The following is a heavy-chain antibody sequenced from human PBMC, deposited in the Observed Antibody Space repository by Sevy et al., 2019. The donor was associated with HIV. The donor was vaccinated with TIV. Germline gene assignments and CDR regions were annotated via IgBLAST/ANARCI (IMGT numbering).Heavy chain of an antibody. J-gene: IGHJ6*02. Sequence: GGSLRLSCIGSGFSFSYYGIHWVRQAPGKGLDWVALISPDGINDYYADSVKGRFPISRDNSKNTVYLEMNSLRNEDTAIYFCANAYSGSYSHSYLYALDVWGQGTTVTVSS. D-gene: IGHD1-26*01. CDR2: ISPDGIND. CDR3: ANAYSGSYSHSYLYALDV. V-gene: IGHV3-30*18. CDR1: GFSFSYYG.